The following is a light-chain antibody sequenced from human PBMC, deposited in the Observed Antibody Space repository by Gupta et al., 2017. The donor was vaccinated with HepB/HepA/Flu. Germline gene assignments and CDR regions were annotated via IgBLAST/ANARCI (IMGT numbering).Light chain of an antibody. V-gene: IGLV3-1*01. CDR1: ELGDKF. J-gene: IGLJ2*01. CDR3: QAWDSKNAGF. CDR2: QDN. Sequence: SYELTPPPSVSVSPGQPASLTCPGDELGDKFVCWYHQKPGHSPVLVSYQDNKRPSGIPKRFSGSNAGKTATLTISGNQAMDEADYYCQAWDSKNAGFFGGGTKLAVL.